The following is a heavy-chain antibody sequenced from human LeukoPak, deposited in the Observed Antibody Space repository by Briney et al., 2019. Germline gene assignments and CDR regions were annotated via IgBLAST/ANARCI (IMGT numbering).Heavy chain of an antibody. J-gene: IGHJ4*02. CDR1: GGSISSSNW. V-gene: IGHV4-4*02. CDR3: ASRYRSSSLAY. Sequence: PSGTLSLTCAVSGGSISSSNWWRWVRQPPGKGLEWIGEIYHSGSTNYNPSLKSRVTISVDKSKHQFALKRRPVTAADAAVYYCASRYRSSSLAYWAQGPRDSVSS. D-gene: IGHD6-6*01. CDR2: IYHSGST.